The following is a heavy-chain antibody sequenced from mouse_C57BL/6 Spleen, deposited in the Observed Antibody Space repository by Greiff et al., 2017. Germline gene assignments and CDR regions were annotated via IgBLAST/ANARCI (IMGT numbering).Heavy chain of an antibody. CDR1: GYTFTNYT. Sequence: QVQLKESGAELARPGASVKMSCKASGYTFTNYTMQWVKQRPGQGLEWIGYINPSSGYTKYNQKFKDKATLTADKSSSTAYMQLSSLTSEDSAVYYCASRNYGSSYGYFDVWGTGTPVTVSS. D-gene: IGHD1-1*01. V-gene: IGHV1-4*01. CDR3: ASRNYGSSYGYFDV. CDR2: INPSSGYT. J-gene: IGHJ1*03.